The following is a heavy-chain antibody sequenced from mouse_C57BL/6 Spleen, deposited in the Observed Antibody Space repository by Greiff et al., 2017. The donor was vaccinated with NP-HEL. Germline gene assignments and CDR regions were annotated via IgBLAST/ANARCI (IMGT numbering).Heavy chain of an antibody. V-gene: IGHV5-4*01. CDR1: GFTFSSYA. Sequence: EVQVVESGGGLVKPGGSLKLSCAASGFTFSSYAMSWVRQTPEKRLEWVATISDGGSYTYYPDNVKGRFTISRDNAKNNLYLQMSHLKSEDTAMYYCARDEVTWFAYWGQGTLVTVSA. CDR3: ARDEVTWFAY. CDR2: ISDGGSYT. J-gene: IGHJ3*01.